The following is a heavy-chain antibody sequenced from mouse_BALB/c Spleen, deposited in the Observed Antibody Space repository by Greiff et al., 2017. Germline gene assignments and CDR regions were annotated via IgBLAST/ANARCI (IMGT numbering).Heavy chain of an antibody. CDR3: ARRGGYGDFDY. D-gene: IGHD2-14*01. J-gene: IGHJ2*01. CDR1: GFTFSSFG. V-gene: IGHV5-17*02. Sequence: EVNVVESGGGLVQPGGSRKLSCAASGFTFSSFGMHWVRQAPEKGLEWVAYISSGSSTIYYADTVKGRFTISRDNPKNTLFLQMTSLRSEDTAMYYCARRGGYGDFDYWGQGTTLTVSS. CDR2: ISSGSSTI.